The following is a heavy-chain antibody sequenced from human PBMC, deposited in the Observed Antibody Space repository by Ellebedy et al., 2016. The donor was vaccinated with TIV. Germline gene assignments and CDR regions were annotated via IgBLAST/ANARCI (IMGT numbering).Heavy chain of an antibody. CDR1: GFIFSDYY. D-gene: IGHD6-13*01. Sequence: GESLKISCAASGFIFSDYYMSWIRQAPGKGLECVSYISSSGGTIYYADSEKGRFTISRDNGKNSLYLQMNSLRAEDTAVYYCARDTRFIDQQHNWFDPWGQGTLVTVSS. CDR2: ISSSGGTI. V-gene: IGHV3-11*01. CDR3: ARDTRFIDQQHNWFDP. J-gene: IGHJ5*02.